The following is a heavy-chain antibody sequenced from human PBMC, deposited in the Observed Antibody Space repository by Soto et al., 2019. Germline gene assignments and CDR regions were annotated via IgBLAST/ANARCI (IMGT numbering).Heavy chain of an antibody. J-gene: IGHJ5*02. CDR3: ARVRGAPFGNWFDP. CDR1: GGTFSSYA. D-gene: IGHD3-3*01. CDR2: IIPIFGTA. Sequence: ASVKVSCKASGGTFSSYAISWVRQAPGQGLEWMGGIIPIFGTANYAQKFQGRVTITADESTSTAYMELSSLRSEDTAVYYCARVRGAPFGNWFDPWGQGTLVTVSS. V-gene: IGHV1-69*13.